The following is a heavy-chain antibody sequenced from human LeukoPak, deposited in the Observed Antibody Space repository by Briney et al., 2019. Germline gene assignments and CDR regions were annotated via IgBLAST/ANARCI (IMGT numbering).Heavy chain of an antibody. Sequence: KPGASVKVSCKASGYTFTSYAMHWMRQAPGQRPEWMGWINGGNDNTKYSQKFQGRLTITRDTSASTAYMEPSSLRSEDTAVYYCATGDRRNYWGQGTLVTVSA. CDR2: INGGNDNT. CDR3: ATGDRRNY. D-gene: IGHD7-27*01. CDR1: GYTFTSYA. J-gene: IGHJ4*02. V-gene: IGHV1-3*01.